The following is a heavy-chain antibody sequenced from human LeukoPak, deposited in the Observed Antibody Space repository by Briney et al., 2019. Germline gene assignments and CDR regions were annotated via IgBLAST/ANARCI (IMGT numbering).Heavy chain of an antibody. J-gene: IGHJ5*02. Sequence: PGGSLRLSCAASGFTFSNYAMRWVRQAPGKGLEWVSGISGSGDSTYYADSVKGRFTISRDNSKNTLYLQMNSLRDEDTAVYYCTKDRSRQQMWSSVKKWFDPWGQGTLVTVSS. CDR2: ISGSGDST. CDR1: GFTFSNYA. D-gene: IGHD6-13*01. V-gene: IGHV3-23*01. CDR3: TKDRSRQQMWSSVKKWFDP.